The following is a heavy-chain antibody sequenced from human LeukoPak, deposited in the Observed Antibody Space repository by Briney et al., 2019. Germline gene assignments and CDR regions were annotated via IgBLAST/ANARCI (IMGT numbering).Heavy chain of an antibody. D-gene: IGHD4-11*01. CDR2: IHPSGST. V-gene: IGHV4-34*01. CDR3: ARGQDSSKTGY. CDR1: GASFSGYY. Sequence: SETLSLTCAVYGASFSGYYWSWIRQPPGEGLEWIGEIHPSGSTNYNPSLKRRVTISADTSQNQFSLRLTSVTAADTAVYYCARGQDSSKTGYWGQGTLVAVSS. J-gene: IGHJ4*02.